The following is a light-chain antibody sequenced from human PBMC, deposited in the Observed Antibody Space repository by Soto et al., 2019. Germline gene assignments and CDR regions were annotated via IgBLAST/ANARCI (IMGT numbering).Light chain of an antibody. J-gene: IGKJ4*01. V-gene: IGKV3-15*01. CDR3: QQYNVWPLT. Sequence: EIVMTQSPATLSVSPGERATLSCRASQSVSSNLSWYQQKPGQTPKLLIYVASTRATGIPARFSGSGSVTEFTLTISSLQSEDFAVYYCQQYNVWPLTFGGGIKVEFK. CDR2: VAS. CDR1: QSVSSN.